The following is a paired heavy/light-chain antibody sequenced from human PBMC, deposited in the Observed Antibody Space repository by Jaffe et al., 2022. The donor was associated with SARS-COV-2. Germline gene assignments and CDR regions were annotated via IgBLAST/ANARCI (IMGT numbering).Heavy chain of an antibody. J-gene: IGHJ5*02. Sequence: QAQLVQSGAEVKKPGASVKVSCKASGYTFNSYAISWVRQAPGQGLEWMGWISAYNGNTNYARKFRDRVTMTTDTSTSTAYMELRSLTSDDTAVYYCARDVGREGAEWFDPWGQGALVTVSS. CDR3: ARDVGREGAEWFDP. D-gene: IGHD1-26*01. CDR1: GYTFNSYA. CDR2: ISAYNGNT. V-gene: IGHV1-18*01.
Light chain of an antibody. J-gene: IGLJ2*01. CDR3: SSYASTATLP. V-gene: IGLV2-14*01. CDR2: EVS. CDR1: NSDIGGYNY. Sequence: QSALTQPASVSGSPGQSITISCTGTNSDIGGYNYVSWYQQHPGKAPKLIIFEVSHRPSGVPDRFSGSKSGNTASLTISGLQAEDEADYYCSSYASTATLPFGGGTKVTVL.